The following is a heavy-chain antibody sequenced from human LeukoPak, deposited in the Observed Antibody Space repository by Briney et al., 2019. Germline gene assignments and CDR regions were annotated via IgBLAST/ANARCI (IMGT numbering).Heavy chain of an antibody. CDR1: GGSFSGYY. CDR2: INQSGST. CDR3: ERGSGSNWFDP. V-gene: IGHV4-34*01. J-gene: IGHJ5*02. D-gene: IGHD3-10*01. Sequence: SQTLSLTCAVYGGSFSGYYWSWIRQPPGKGMEWIGEINQSGSTNYNPSLKSRVTISVDTSKNQFSLKLSSVTAADAAVYYCERGSGSNWFDPWGQGTLVTVSS.